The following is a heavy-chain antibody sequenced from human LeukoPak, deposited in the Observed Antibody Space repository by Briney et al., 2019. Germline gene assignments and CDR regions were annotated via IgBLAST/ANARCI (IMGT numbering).Heavy chain of an antibody. CDR3: AKEATMDYYGSGSYLDY. V-gene: IGHV3-30*02. CDR1: GFTFSSYG. J-gene: IGHJ4*02. D-gene: IGHD3-10*01. Sequence: GGSLRLSCAASGFTFSSYGMHWVRQAPGKGLEWVAFIRYDGSNKYYADSVKGRFTISRDNSKNTLYLQINSLRAEDTAVYYCAKEATMDYYGSGSYLDYWGQGTLVTVSS. CDR2: IRYDGSNK.